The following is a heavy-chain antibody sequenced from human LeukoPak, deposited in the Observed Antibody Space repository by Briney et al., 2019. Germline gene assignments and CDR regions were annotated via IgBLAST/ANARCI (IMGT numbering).Heavy chain of an antibody. CDR2: ISGSGTTV. CDR3: AGGYGSYSPDY. CDR1: GFTFSSFE. D-gene: IGHD1-26*01. J-gene: IGHJ4*02. V-gene: IGHV3-48*03. Sequence: HTGGSLRLSCAASGFTFSSFEMTWVRQAPGKGLEWVSFISGSGTTVYYADSVKGRFTISRDNAKNSLVLQMNSLRAEDTAVYYCAGGYGSYSPDYWGQGTLVTVSS.